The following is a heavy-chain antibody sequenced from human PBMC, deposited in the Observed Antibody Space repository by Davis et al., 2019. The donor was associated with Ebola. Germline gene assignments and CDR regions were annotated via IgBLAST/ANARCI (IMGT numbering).Heavy chain of an antibody. CDR3: AKRSLQLGLWFDH. Sequence: GESLKISCTGSGFSFTSYWIGWVRQMPGKGLEWMGIIYPGDSDTRYSPSFQGQVTISADKSISTAYLQWSSLKASDTAMYYCAKRSLQLGLWFDHWGQGTLVTVSS. CDR2: IYPGDSDT. J-gene: IGHJ5*02. V-gene: IGHV5-51*01. CDR1: GFSFTSYW. D-gene: IGHD6-6*01.